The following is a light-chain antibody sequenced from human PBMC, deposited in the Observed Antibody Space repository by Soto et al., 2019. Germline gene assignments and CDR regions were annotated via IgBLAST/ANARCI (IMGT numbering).Light chain of an antibody. CDR3: QQYFEWPPMT. CDR2: GAS. CDR1: ETVATN. V-gene: IGKV3-15*01. Sequence: EVVMTQSPATLSVSPGERATLSCSASETVATNLAWYQQKPGQAPRLLISGASTRAAGISDRFRGSGSGTEFTLTISSLRSEDSAIYYCQQYFEWPPMTFGQGTKVDI. J-gene: IGKJ1*01.